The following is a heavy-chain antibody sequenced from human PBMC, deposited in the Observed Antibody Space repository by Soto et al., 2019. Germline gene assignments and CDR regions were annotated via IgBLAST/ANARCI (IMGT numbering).Heavy chain of an antibody. CDR1: GFTFRTYS. D-gene: IGHD3-10*01. CDR2: ISSSSGSI. V-gene: IGHV3-21*01. CDR3: ARDPTNYGSGYGMDV. Sequence: GGSLRLSCATSGFTFRTYSMNWVRQAPGKGLEWVSSISSSSGSIFYADSVQGRFTISRDNAKNSLYLQMNSLRAEDTAVYYYARDPTNYGSGYGMDVWGQGTTVTVSS. J-gene: IGHJ6*02.